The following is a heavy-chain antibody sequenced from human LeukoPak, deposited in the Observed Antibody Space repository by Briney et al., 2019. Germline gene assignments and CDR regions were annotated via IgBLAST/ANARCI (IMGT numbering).Heavy chain of an antibody. D-gene: IGHD6-6*01. CDR2: IHASGPT. CDR1: GGSISTYY. V-gene: IGHV4-4*09. CDR3: ARHDAGIAARPFDN. J-gene: IGHJ4*02. Sequence: SENLSLTCTVSGGSISTYYWSWIRRPPGKGLEWIAYIHASGPTNYNPSLKSRITISVDTSKNQFSLKLSSVTAADTAVYYCARHDAGIAARPFDNWGQGTLVTVSS.